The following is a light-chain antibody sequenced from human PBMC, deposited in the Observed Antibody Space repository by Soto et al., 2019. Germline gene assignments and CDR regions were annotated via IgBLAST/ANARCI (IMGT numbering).Light chain of an antibody. J-gene: IGKJ4*01. Sequence: EIVLTQSPATLSVSPGETVSLSCRASQSVSTKLAWFQQKPGQAPRLLMSATSTRATGIPARFSGSGSGTEFTLTVSSLQSEDFALYFCHQYDYWPFTFGGGTKVDIK. CDR1: QSVSTK. CDR2: ATS. V-gene: IGKV3D-15*01. CDR3: HQYDYWPFT.